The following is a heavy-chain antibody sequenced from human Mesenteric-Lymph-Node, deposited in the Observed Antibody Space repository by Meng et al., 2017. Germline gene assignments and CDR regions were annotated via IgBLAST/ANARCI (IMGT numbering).Heavy chain of an antibody. CDR3: AKDVYTLSQFDY. V-gene: IGHV3-23*01. CDR2: IGSSGGST. Sequence: GGSLRLSCAASGFTFSSYGMSWVRQAPGKGLEWVSGIGSSGGSTYYADSVKGRFTISRDNSKNTLYLQMNSLRAEDTAVYYCAKDVYTLSQFDYWGQGTLVTVSS. D-gene: IGHD2/OR15-2a*01. CDR1: GFTFSSYG. J-gene: IGHJ4*02.